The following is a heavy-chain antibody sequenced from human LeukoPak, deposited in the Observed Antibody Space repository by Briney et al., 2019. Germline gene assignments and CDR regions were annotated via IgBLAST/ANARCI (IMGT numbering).Heavy chain of an antibody. Sequence: SETLSLTCTVSGGSVSSGSYYWSWIRQPPGKGLEWIGYIFYSGSTSYNPSLKSRVTISIDTSKNQSSLKLSSVTAADTAVYYCARDFYYDSSGYYDAFDIWGQGTMVTVSS. CDR2: IFYSGST. D-gene: IGHD3-22*01. CDR3: ARDFYYDSSGYYDAFDI. CDR1: GGSVSSGSYY. V-gene: IGHV4-61*01. J-gene: IGHJ3*02.